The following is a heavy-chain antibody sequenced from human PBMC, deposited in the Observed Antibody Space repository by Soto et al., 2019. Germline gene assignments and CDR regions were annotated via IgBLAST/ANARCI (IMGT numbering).Heavy chain of an antibody. CDR2: IYYSGST. Sequence: SETLSLTCTVSGGSISSGGYYWSWIRQHPGKGLEWIGYIYYSGSTYYNPSLKSRVTISVDTSKNQFSLKLSSVTAADTAVYYCAREALRYFDWLPRYYFDYWGQGTLVTVSS. J-gene: IGHJ4*02. CDR1: GGSISSGGYY. V-gene: IGHV4-31*03. D-gene: IGHD3-9*01. CDR3: AREALRYFDWLPRYYFDY.